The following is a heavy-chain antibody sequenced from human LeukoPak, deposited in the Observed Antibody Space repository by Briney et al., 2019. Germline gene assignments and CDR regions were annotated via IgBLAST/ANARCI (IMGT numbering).Heavy chain of an antibody. J-gene: IGHJ4*02. D-gene: IGHD3-22*01. CDR3: AKEHGSDSSGSFDY. CDR1: GFTFSSYA. CDR2: ISGSGGST. V-gene: IGHV3-23*01. Sequence: GGSLRLSCAASGFTFSSYAMTWVRQAPGKGLEWVSAISGSGGSTYYADSVKGRFTISRDNSKNTLYLQMNSLRAADTAVYYCAKEHGSDSSGSFDYWGQGTLVTVSS.